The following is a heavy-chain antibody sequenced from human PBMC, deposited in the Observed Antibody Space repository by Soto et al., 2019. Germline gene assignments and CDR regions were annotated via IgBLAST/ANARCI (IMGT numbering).Heavy chain of an antibody. CDR2: IFHSGST. D-gene: IGHD2-15*01. Sequence: PSETLSLTCSVSRAFINSGGFYYSWIRQPPGKGLEWLGYIFHSGSTLYNPSLRGRLTLSADTSRNQLSLYLTSVTAADTAVYYCVRGGIAGHWFDPWGQGIQVTVSS. CDR3: VRGGIAGHWFDP. CDR1: RAFINSGGFY. V-gene: IGHV4-31*03. J-gene: IGHJ5*02.